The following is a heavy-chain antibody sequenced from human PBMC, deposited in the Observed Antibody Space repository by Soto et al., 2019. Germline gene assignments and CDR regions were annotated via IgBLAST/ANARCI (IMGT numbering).Heavy chain of an antibody. CDR1: GYTFTSYG. CDR3: AREGDQITSYYYGMDV. D-gene: IGHD3-16*01. Sequence: QVQLVQSGAEVKKPGASVKVSCKASGYTFTSYGISWVRQAPGQGLEWMGWISAYNGNTNYAQKLQGRVTMTTATSTSTAYMKLRSLRSDDTAVYYCAREGDQITSYYYGMDVWGQGTTVTVSS. V-gene: IGHV1-18*04. J-gene: IGHJ6*02. CDR2: ISAYNGNT.